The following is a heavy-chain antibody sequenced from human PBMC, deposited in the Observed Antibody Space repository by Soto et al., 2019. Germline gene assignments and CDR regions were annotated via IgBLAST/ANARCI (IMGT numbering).Heavy chain of an antibody. D-gene: IGHD3-10*01. Sequence: PGGSLRLSCAASGFTFSTAWINWVRQAPGKGLEWVSVIYSGGSTYYADSVKGRFTISRHNSKNTLYLRMNSLRAEDTAVYYCARDYYYGSGSYYSPLDVWGKGTTVTV. CDR2: IYSGGST. CDR3: ARDYYYGSGSYYSPLDV. J-gene: IGHJ6*03. V-gene: IGHV3-53*04. CDR1: GFTFSTAW.